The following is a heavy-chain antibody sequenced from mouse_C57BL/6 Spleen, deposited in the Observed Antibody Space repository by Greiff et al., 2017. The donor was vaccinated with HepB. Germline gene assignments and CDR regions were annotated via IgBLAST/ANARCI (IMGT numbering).Heavy chain of an antibody. D-gene: IGHD2-4*01. Sequence: EVQLVESGGGLVQPKGSLKLSCAASGFSFNTYAMNWVRQAPGKGLEWVARIRSKSNNYATYYADSVKDRFTISRDDSESMIYLQMNNLKTEDTAMYYCVRHEGYDYVKGAMDYWGQGTSVTVSS. V-gene: IGHV10-1*01. CDR3: VRHEGYDYVKGAMDY. CDR2: IRSKSNNYAT. J-gene: IGHJ4*01. CDR1: GFSFNTYA.